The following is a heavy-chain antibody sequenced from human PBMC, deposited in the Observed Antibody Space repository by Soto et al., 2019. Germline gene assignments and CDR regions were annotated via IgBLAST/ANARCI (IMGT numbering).Heavy chain of an antibody. CDR3: AGGLSGDKVDP. Sequence: QVQLQESGPGLVKPPQTLSLTCTVSGVSISDDNYYWSWIRQPPGKDLEWIGHIYNRGNTYNTPSLRSRLTLSLHPSTSQFSLKLNSVTAADTAVYYCAGGLSGDKVDPGGQGTLVTFSS. CDR2: IYNRGNT. J-gene: IGHJ5*02. V-gene: IGHV4-30-4*01. CDR1: GVSISDDNYY. D-gene: IGHD2-21*01.